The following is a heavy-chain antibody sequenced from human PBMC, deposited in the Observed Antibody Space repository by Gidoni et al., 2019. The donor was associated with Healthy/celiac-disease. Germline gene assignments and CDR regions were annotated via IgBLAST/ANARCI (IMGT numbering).Heavy chain of an antibody. CDR1: SYTFASYG. D-gene: IGHD2-21*02. CDR3: ARALSPVVTVSSSHN. V-gene: IGHV1-18*01. Sequence: QVQLVQSGAEVKKPGASVKVSCKTSSYTFASYGINGVRQAPGQGLEWMGWISAYNGNTNYALELQGRVTMTTDTSTSTAYMELRSLRSHDTAVYYCARALSPVVTVSSSHNWGQGTLVTVSS. CDR2: ISAYNGNT. J-gene: IGHJ4*02.